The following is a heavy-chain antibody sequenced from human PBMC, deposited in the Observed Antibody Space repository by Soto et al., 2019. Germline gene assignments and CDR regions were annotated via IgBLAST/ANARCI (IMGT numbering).Heavy chain of an antibody. CDR3: ARQFGGSWYFVWFDP. D-gene: IGHD6-13*01. CDR1: GGSIRSSDYY. CDR2: IYYTGNT. V-gene: IGHV4-39*01. Sequence: SETLSLTCSVSGGSIRSSDYYWGWIRQPPGKGLEWIGTIYYTGNTYYNPSLRSRVTISIDTSKNQFSLKLTSVTAADTAVYYCARQFGGSWYFVWFDPGGHRSLVTVS. J-gene: IGHJ5*02.